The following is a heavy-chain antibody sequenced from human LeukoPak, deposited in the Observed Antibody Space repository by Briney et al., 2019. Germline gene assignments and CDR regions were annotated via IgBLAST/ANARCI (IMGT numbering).Heavy chain of an antibody. CDR1: GGSFSGYY. CDR2: INHSGST. J-gene: IGHJ4*02. D-gene: IGHD3-22*01. V-gene: IGHV4-34*01. Sequence: SETLSLTCAVYGGSFSGYYWSWIRQPPGKGLEWIGEINHSGSTNYNPSLKSRVTISVDTSKNRFSLKLSSVTAADTAVYYCAIDTYYYDSSGQYWGQGTLVTVSS. CDR3: AIDTYYYDSSGQY.